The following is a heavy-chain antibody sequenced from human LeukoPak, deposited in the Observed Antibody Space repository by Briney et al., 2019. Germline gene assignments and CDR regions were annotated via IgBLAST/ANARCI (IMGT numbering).Heavy chain of an antibody. CDR1: GGSISSSSYY. J-gene: IGHJ4*02. Sequence: SETLSLTCTVSGGSISSSSYYWGWIWQPPGKGLGWIVYIYYSGSTNYNPSLKSRVIISVDTSKTQFSLKLSSVTAADTAVYYCARHVYYGSGSYYGGFDYWGQGTLVTVSS. D-gene: IGHD3-10*01. V-gene: IGHV4-61*05. CDR3: ARHVYYGSGSYYGGFDY. CDR2: IYYSGST.